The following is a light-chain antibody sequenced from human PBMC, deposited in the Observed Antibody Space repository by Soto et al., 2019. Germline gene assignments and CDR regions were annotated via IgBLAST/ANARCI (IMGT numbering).Light chain of an antibody. CDR2: GAS. J-gene: IGKJ2*01. V-gene: IGKV3-15*01. Sequence: EVVMTQSPATLSVSPGERATLSCRASQSISSNLAWYQQKAGQAPRLLMYGASTRATGVPARFSGSGSGTEFTLTISSLQSEDFAMYYGQQYNHWPSYTFGQGTKLEIK. CDR3: QQYNHWPSYT. CDR1: QSISSN.